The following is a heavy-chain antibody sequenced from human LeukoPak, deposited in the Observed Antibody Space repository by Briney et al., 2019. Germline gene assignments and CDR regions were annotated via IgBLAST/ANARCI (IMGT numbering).Heavy chain of an antibody. D-gene: IGHD3-10*01. J-gene: IGHJ3*02. CDR2: ISAYNGRT. CDR3: AILNYYGSGSYYNQPKDAFDI. V-gene: IGHV1-18*01. CDR1: GYTFTSYG. Sequence: ASVKVSCKASGYTFTSYGISWVRQAPGQGLEWMGWISAYNGRTNYAQKLQGRVTMTTDTSTSTAYMELRSLRSDDTAVYYCAILNYYGSGSYYNQPKDAFDIWGQGTMVTVSS.